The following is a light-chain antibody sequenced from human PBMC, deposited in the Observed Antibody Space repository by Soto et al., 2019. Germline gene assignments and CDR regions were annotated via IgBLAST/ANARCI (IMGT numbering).Light chain of an antibody. V-gene: IGKV1-5*01. CDR2: DAS. CDR3: QQYISFPYT. Sequence: DIQMTQFPSTLSASVGDRVTITCRASQTTNTWLAWYQQKPGTAPKLLIYDASSLEGGVPSRFSASGSGTEFTLTISRLQPDDLATYYCQQYISFPYTFGQGTKLEIK. J-gene: IGKJ2*01. CDR1: QTTNTW.